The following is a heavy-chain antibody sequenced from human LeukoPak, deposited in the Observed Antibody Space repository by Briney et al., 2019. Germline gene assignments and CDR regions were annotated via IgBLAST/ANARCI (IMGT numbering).Heavy chain of an antibody. CDR3: ARGNTEFSSSRNWLNP. Sequence: SETLSLTCTVSAGSISSYFRSWIRQPPGKRLEWIGYIHYSGRTDYNPSLKSRVTMSLDTSKNNFSLTLTSATAADTAVYYCARGNTEFSSSRNWLNPWGRGSRVTVSS. CDR1: AGSISSYF. J-gene: IGHJ5*02. V-gene: IGHV4-59*01. CDR2: IHYSGRT. D-gene: IGHD6-13*01.